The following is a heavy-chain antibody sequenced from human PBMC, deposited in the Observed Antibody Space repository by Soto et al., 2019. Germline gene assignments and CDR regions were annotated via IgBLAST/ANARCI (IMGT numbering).Heavy chain of an antibody. CDR3: ARVPLVRGDWYFDL. J-gene: IGHJ2*01. V-gene: IGHV4-59*01. D-gene: IGHD3-10*01. CDR1: GGSISSYY. CDR2: IFYSGTT. Sequence: QVQLQESGPGLVKPSETLSLTCTVSGGSISSYYWSWIRQPPGKGLDWIGYIFYSGTTNYNPSLKSRVTISVDTSKNQFSLKVSSVTAADTAVDYCARVPLVRGDWYFDLWGRGTLVTVSS.